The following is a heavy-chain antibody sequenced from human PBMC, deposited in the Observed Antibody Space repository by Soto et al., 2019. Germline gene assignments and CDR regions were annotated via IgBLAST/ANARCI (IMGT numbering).Heavy chain of an antibody. V-gene: IGHV4-59*08. CDR3: ARLSVAGSFDP. D-gene: IGHD6-19*01. Sequence: SETLSLTCTVSGGSISSYYWSWIRQPPGKGLEWIGYIYYSGSTNYNPSLKSRVTISVDTSKNQFSLKLSSVTAADTAVYYCARLSVAGSFDPWGQGTLVTVSS. CDR1: GGSISSYY. CDR2: IYYSGST. J-gene: IGHJ5*02.